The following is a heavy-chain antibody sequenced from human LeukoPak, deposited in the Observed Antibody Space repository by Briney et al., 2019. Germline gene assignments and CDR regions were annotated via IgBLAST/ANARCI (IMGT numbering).Heavy chain of an antibody. J-gene: IGHJ3*02. CDR1: GGSFSGYY. V-gene: IGHV4-34*01. CDR2: INHSGST. CDR3: ARGRPRNPDAFDI. D-gene: IGHD1-14*01. Sequence: SETLSLTCAVHGGSFSGYYWSWIRQPPGKGLEWIGEINHSGSTNYNPSLKSRVTISVDTSKNQFSLKLSSATAADTAVYYCARGRPRNPDAFDIWGQGTMVTVSS.